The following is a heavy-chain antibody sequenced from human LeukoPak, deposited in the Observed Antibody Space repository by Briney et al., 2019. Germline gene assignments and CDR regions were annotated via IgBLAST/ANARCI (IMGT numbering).Heavy chain of an antibody. D-gene: IGHD3-9*01. CDR2: INPNSGGT. CDR1: GYTFTGYY. CDR3: VRLYDWGRLDY. V-gene: IGHV1-2*02. J-gene: IGHJ4*02. Sequence: ASVKVSCKTSGYTFTGYYLFWVRQAPGQGLEWMGWINPNSGGTNYAQKFQGRVTMTGDTSIRTAYMELSRLTSDDTAVYYCVRLYDWGRLDYWGQGTLVTVSS.